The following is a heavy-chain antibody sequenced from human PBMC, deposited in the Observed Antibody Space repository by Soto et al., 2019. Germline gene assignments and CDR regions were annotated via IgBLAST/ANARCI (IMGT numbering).Heavy chain of an antibody. CDR2: IFYSGST. Sequence: SETLSLTCTVSGGSISSSSYYWGWIRQPPGKGLEWIGSIFYSGSTYYNPSLKSRVTISVDTSKNQFSLKLSSVTAADTAVYYCARDSGVLWFGELLGSGSSYYYYGMDVWGQGTTVTVSS. D-gene: IGHD3-10*01. J-gene: IGHJ6*02. CDR3: ARDSGVLWFGELLGSGSSYYYYGMDV. V-gene: IGHV4-39*07. CDR1: GGSISSSSYY.